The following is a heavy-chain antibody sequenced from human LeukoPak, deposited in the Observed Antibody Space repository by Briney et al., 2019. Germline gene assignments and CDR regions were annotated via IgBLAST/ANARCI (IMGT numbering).Heavy chain of an antibody. J-gene: IGHJ6*02. CDR2: KSYDEINE. V-gene: IGHV3-30-3*01. D-gene: IGHD6-6*01. CDR3: AKDHPSAHIAAYYYGMDV. CDR1: GFTFSRYT. Sequence: PGTSLRLSCAASGFTFSRYTMPWVRQAPGKGLEWVAVKSYDEINEYYADSVRGRFTISRDNSKNTVYLQMNSLRAEDTAVYYCAKDHPSAHIAAYYYGMDVWGQGTTVTVSS.